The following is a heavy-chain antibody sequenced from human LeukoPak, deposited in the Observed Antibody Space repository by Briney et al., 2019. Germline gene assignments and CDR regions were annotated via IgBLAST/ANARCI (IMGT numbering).Heavy chain of an antibody. CDR1: GFPFSNYW. J-gene: IGHJ3*02. D-gene: IGHD2-15*01. V-gene: IGHV3-74*01. Sequence: GGSLRLSRAASGFPFSNYWMHWVRQAPGKGLVWVSRVNSDGSTTNYADSVKGRFTISRDNAKNTLYLQMNSLRAEDTAVYYCARSRCSGSSCYPDAFDIWGQGTMVTLSS. CDR3: ARSRCSGSSCYPDAFDI. CDR2: VNSDGSTT.